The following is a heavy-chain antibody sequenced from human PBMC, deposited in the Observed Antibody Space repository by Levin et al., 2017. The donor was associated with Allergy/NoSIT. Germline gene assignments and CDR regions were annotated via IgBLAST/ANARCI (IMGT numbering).Heavy chain of an antibody. Sequence: PGGSLRLSCAASGFIVSGYYMSWVRQAPGKGLEWVSIISGAGGTYYADSVKGRFTISRDNSKNTLYLQMNSLRAEDTAVYYCAREFECSGGSCYAGDYDAFDIWGQGTMVTVSS. CDR1: GFIVSGYY. CDR2: ISGAGGT. J-gene: IGHJ3*02. D-gene: IGHD2-15*01. V-gene: IGHV3-53*01. CDR3: AREFECSGGSCYAGDYDAFDI.